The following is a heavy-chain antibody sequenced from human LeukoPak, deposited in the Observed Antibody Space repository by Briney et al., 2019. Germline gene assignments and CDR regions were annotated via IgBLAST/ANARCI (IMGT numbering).Heavy chain of an antibody. CDR3: ARATGDKSFDY. CDR2: ISGSGANT. J-gene: IGHJ4*02. V-gene: IGHV3-23*01. D-gene: IGHD7-27*01. Sequence: GGSLRLSCIASGLTLSNYAMTWVRKTPGKGLEWVSGISGSGANTYYADSVKGRFTIFRDNSKNTLYLQMNALRAEDMAVYYCARATGDKSFDYWGQGTLVTVSS. CDR1: GLTLSNYA.